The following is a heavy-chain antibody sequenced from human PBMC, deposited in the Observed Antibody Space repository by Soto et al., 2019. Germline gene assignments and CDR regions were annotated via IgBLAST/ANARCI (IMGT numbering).Heavy chain of an antibody. Sequence: PSETLSLTCTVSGGSVSSGSYYWSWIRQPPGKGLEWIGYIYYSGSTNYNPSLKSRVTISVDTSKNQFSLKLSSVTAADTAVYYCARVNERWDYGYYYGMDVWGQGTTVTVSS. J-gene: IGHJ6*02. CDR3: ARVNERWDYGYYYGMDV. CDR1: GGSVSSGSYY. V-gene: IGHV4-61*01. CDR2: IYYSGST. D-gene: IGHD4-17*01.